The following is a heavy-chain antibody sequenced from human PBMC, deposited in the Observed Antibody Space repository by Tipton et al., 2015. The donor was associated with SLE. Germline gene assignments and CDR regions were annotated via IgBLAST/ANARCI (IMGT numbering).Heavy chain of an antibody. CDR1: GGSISESTYS. J-gene: IGHJ4*02. Sequence: LRLSCTVSGGSISESTYSWDWIRQAPGKGLEWIGSMYFSGNTYYNPFLRSRVTISAATSKNQFSLKLTSVTAADTAVYYCARDPKYWGQGTLVIVSS. CDR3: ARDPKY. CDR2: MYFSGNT. V-gene: IGHV4-39*07.